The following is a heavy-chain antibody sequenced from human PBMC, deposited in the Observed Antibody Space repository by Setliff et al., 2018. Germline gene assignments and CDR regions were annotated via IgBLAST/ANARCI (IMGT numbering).Heavy chain of an antibody. Sequence: PSQTLSLTCAISGDRVSSNSAAWNWIRQSPSRGLEWLGRTYYRSKWYNDYAVSVKSRMTINPDTSKNQFSLQLNSVTPEDTAVYYCARDQRLPLTYYYYGMDVWGQGTTVTVSS. CDR1: GDRVSSNSAA. CDR2: TYYRSKWYN. J-gene: IGHJ6*02. D-gene: IGHD1-1*01. V-gene: IGHV6-1*01. CDR3: ARDQRLPLTYYYYGMDV.